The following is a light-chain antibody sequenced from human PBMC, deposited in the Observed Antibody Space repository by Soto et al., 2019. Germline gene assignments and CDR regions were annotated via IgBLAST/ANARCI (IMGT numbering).Light chain of an antibody. CDR1: SSDFGGCNH. J-gene: IGLJ3*02. Sequence: QSVLTQPASVSGSPGQWVTISCTGTSSDFGGCNHVSWYQQPPGTAPKLMIYDDSNRPSGVPNRFSGSKSGNTASLTIAGLQAEDEDDYYCTSYASSSTRVFGGGTKLTVL. CDR3: TSYASSSTRV. V-gene: IGLV2-14*01. CDR2: DDS.